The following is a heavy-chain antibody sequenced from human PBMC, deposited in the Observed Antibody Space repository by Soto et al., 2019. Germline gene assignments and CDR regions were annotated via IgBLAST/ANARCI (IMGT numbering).Heavy chain of an antibody. D-gene: IGHD5-12*01. Sequence: SETLSLTCAVYGGSFSGYYWSWIRQPPGKGLEWIGEINHSGSTNYNPSLKSRVTISVDTSKNQFSLKLRSVTAADTAVYYCARGRWLQSAPFDYWGQGTLVTVSS. V-gene: IGHV4-34*01. CDR2: INHSGST. CDR1: GGSFSGYY. CDR3: ARGRWLQSAPFDY. J-gene: IGHJ4*02.